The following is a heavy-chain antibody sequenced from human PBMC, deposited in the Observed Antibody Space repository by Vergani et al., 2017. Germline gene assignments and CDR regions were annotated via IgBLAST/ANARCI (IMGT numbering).Heavy chain of an antibody. Sequence: QVQLVQSGAEVKKPGSSVKVSCKASGGTFSSYAISWVRQAPGQGLEWMGGIIPIFGTANYAQKFQGRVTITADESTSTAYMELGSLRSEDTAVYYCARAPVGTGYCSSTSCYTNYYYMDVWGKGTTVTVSS. V-gene: IGHV1-69*01. CDR1: GGTFSSYA. CDR3: ARAPVGTGYCSSTSCYTNYYYMDV. J-gene: IGHJ6*03. D-gene: IGHD2-2*02. CDR2: IIPIFGTA.